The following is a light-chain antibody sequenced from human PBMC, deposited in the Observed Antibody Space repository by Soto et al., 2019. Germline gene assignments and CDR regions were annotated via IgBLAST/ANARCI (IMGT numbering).Light chain of an antibody. CDR3: MQAVRTPVA. CDR1: QSLVHSNGNNY. J-gene: IGKJ2*01. CDR2: LGS. Sequence: DIVMTQSPLSLPVSPGEPASISCRSSQSLVHSNGNNYLNWYLQKPGQSPQLLIYLGSNRASGVPDRFSGSGSGTDFTLKISRVEAEDVGVYYCMQAVRTPVAFGQGTKLEIK. V-gene: IGKV2-28*01.